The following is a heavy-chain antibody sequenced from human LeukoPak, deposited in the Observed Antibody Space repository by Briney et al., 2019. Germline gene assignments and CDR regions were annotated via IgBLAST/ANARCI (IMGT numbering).Heavy chain of an antibody. Sequence: SETLSLTCTVSGYSISSGYYWGWIRQPPGKGLEWIGSIYHSGSTYYNPSLKSRVTISVDTSKNQFSLKLSSVTAADTAVYYCARATRDYYDSSGNFDYWGQGTLVTVSS. CDR2: IYHSGST. CDR3: ARATRDYYDSSGNFDY. V-gene: IGHV4-38-2*02. D-gene: IGHD3-22*01. J-gene: IGHJ4*02. CDR1: GYSISSGYY.